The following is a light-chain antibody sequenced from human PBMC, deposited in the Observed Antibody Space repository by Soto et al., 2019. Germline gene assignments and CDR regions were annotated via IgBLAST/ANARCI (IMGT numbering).Light chain of an antibody. J-gene: IGKJ4*01. CDR1: QGINKW. CDR3: QQANTFALT. CDR2: SAS. Sequence: DIQMTQSPSSVSASVGDRVTITCRASQGINKWLAWYQQKPGTAPKLLIYSASSLQSGVPSRFSGSGSGTDFTLTISSLQPEDFETYYCQQANTFALTLGGGTKVDI. V-gene: IGKV1-12*01.